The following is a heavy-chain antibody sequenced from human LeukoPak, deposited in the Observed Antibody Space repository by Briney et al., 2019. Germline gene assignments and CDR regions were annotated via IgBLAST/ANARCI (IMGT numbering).Heavy chain of an antibody. D-gene: IGHD3-10*01. J-gene: IGHJ3*02. Sequence: SETLSLTCTVSGGSISSYYWNWIRQPPGKGLEWIGYMYYSGSTNYNPSLKSRVTISVDTSKNQFSLKLRSVTAADTAVYYCARRVVRGVNDAFDIWGQGTMVTVSS. CDR2: MYYSGST. V-gene: IGHV4-59*01. CDR3: ARRVVRGVNDAFDI. CDR1: GGSISSYY.